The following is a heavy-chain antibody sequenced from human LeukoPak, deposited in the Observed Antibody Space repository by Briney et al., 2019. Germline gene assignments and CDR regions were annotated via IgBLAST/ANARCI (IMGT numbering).Heavy chain of an antibody. J-gene: IGHJ4*02. CDR1: GFTFSSYA. Sequence: PGGSLRLSCAASGFTFSSYAMHWVRQAPGKGLEWVSGISWNSGSIGYADSVKGRFTISRDNAKNSLYLQMNSLRAEDTALYYCAKAKGKSSSSWYPYYFDYWGQGTLVTVSS. CDR2: ISWNSGSI. CDR3: AKAKGKSSSSWYPYYFDY. V-gene: IGHV3-9*01. D-gene: IGHD6-13*01.